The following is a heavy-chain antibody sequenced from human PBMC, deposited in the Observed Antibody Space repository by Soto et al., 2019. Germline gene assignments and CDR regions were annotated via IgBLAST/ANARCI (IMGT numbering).Heavy chain of an antibody. CDR2: IYHSGST. Sequence: PSETLSLTCAVSGGSISSSNWWSWVRQPPGKGLEWIGEIYHSGSTNYNPSLKSRVTISVDKSKNQFSLKLSSVTAADTAVYYCARSGSVAGTVAENYYYYYGMDVWGQGTTVTVSS. D-gene: IGHD6-19*01. CDR1: GGSISSSNW. V-gene: IGHV4-4*02. CDR3: ARSGSVAGTVAENYYYYYGMDV. J-gene: IGHJ6*02.